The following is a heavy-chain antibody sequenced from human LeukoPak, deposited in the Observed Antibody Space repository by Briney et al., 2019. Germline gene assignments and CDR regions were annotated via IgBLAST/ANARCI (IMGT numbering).Heavy chain of an antibody. CDR2: IKSKTDGGTT. CDR3: STTYYYDSSEGY. D-gene: IGHD3-22*01. Sequence: PGGSLRLSCGASGFTFSNAWMNWVRQAPGKGLEWVGRIKSKTDGGTTDYAAPVKGRFTISRDDSKNTLYLQMNSLKTEDTAVYYCSTTYYYDSSEGYWGQGTLVTVSS. CDR1: GFTFSNAW. J-gene: IGHJ4*02. V-gene: IGHV3-15*07.